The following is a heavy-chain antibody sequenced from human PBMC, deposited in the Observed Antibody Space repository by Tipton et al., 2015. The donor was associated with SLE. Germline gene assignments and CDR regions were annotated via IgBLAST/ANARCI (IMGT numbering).Heavy chain of an antibody. CDR2: IYYSSTT. CDR1: GGSITSHY. CDR3: ARHPHDYFDY. Sequence: TLSLTCTVSGGSITSHYWSWIRQPPGKGLEWIGYIYYSSTTNYKSSLKSRVTISIDKSKNQFSLKLSSVTAADTAVYYRARHPHDYFDYWGQGTLVTVSP. J-gene: IGHJ4*02. V-gene: IGHV4-59*11.